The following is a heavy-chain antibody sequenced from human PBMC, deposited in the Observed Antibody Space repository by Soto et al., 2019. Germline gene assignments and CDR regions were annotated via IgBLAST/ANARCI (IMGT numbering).Heavy chain of an antibody. J-gene: IGHJ6*02. CDR1: GGSFSGYY. CDR3: ATTVGTRYRIYYYGMDV. Sequence: SETLSLTCAVYGGSFSGYYWSWIRQPPGKGLEWIGEINHSGSTNYNPSLKSRVTISVDTSKNQFSLKLSSVTAADTAVYYCATTVGTRYRIYYYGMDVWGQGTTVTVSS. CDR2: INHSGST. V-gene: IGHV4-34*01. D-gene: IGHD3-16*01.